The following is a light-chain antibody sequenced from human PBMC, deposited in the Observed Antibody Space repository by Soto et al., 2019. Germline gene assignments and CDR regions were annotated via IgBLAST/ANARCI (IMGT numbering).Light chain of an antibody. V-gene: IGLV2-18*01. J-gene: IGLJ3*02. CDR3: SLYTNSNSWV. CDR1: NIDVGLYDC. CDR2: EVS. Sequence: QSALTQPPSVSGSPGQSVSISCSGTNIDVGLYDCVAWYRQIPGTAPKLLIYEVSHRPAEVPDRFSGSKSANAASLTISRLQPEDEADYFCSLYTNSNSWVFGGGTKLTVL.